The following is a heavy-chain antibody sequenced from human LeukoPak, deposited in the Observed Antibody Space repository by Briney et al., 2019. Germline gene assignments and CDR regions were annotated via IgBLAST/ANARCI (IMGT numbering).Heavy chain of an antibody. Sequence: ASVKVSCKASEYTLTGYYLHWVRQAPGRGLEWVGWINPHGGGTDYAQTFQGRVTLTRDTSITTAYMELSRLTADDTAVYYCASTFGGSGNYDFDYWGQGTLVTVSS. J-gene: IGHJ4*02. D-gene: IGHD3-10*01. CDR2: INPHGGGT. CDR1: EYTLTGYY. CDR3: ASTFGGSGNYDFDY. V-gene: IGHV1-2*02.